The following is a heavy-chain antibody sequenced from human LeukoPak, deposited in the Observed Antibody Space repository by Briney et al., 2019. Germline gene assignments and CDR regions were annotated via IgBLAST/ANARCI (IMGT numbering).Heavy chain of an antibody. CDR1: GFTFSSYA. CDR3: AKLGRAAAGTQYYFDY. V-gene: IGHV3-23*01. J-gene: IGHJ4*02. CDR2: ISGGGVST. D-gene: IGHD6-13*01. Sequence: GGSLRLSCAASGFTFSSYAMSWVRQAPGKGLEWVSAISGGGVSTYYADSVKGRLTIFRDNSKNTLYLQMNSRSAEETALYYCAKLGRAAAGTQYYFDYWGQGTLVTVSS.